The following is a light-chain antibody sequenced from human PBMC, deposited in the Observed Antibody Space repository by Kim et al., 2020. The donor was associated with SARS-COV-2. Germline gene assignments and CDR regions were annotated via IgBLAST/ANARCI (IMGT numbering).Light chain of an antibody. J-gene: IGLJ2*01. CDR2: EVN. Sequence: GQSLTISCTGTSSDSGGYNFVAWYQQHPGKAPKVMIYEVNKRPSGVPDRFSGSKSGNTASLTVSGLQAEDEADYYCSSYAGRQNLVFGGGTQLTVL. V-gene: IGLV2-8*01. CDR3: SSYAGRQNLV. CDR1: SSDSGGYNF.